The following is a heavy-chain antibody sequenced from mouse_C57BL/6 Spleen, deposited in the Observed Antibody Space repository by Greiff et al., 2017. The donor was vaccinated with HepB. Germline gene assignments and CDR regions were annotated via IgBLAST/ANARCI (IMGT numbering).Heavy chain of an antibody. CDR3: ARYGDRYWYFDV. J-gene: IGHJ1*03. Sequence: EVQVVESGGGLVQPGGSLSLSCAASGFTFTDYYMSWVRQPPGKALEWLGFIRNKANGYTTEYSASVKGRFTISRDNSQSILYLQMNALRAEDSATYYCARYGDRYWYFDVWGTGTTVTVSS. CDR1: GFTFTDYY. CDR2: IRNKANGYTT. V-gene: IGHV7-3*01.